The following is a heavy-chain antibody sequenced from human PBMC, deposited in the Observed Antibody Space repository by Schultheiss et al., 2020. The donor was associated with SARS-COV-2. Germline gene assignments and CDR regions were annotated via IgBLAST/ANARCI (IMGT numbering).Heavy chain of an antibody. CDR2: ISYDGSNK. D-gene: IGHD3-9*01. J-gene: IGHJ4*02. CDR3: ARGMRLDAY. V-gene: IGHV3-30*03. Sequence: GGSLRLSCSASGFTFSSYGMHWVRQAPGKGLEWVAVISYDGSNKYYADSVKGRFTISRDNSKNTLYLQMNSLRAEDTAVYYCARGMRLDAYWGQGTLVTVSS. CDR1: GFTFSSYG.